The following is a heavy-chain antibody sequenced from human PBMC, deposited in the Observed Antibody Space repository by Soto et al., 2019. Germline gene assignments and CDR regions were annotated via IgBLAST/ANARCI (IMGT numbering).Heavy chain of an antibody. D-gene: IGHD3-3*01. CDR1: VFTFSSYA. Sequence: GGSLRLSCAASVFTFSSYAMHWVRQAPGKGLEWVAVISYDGSNKCYADSVKGRFTISRDNSKNTLYLQMNSLRAEDTAVYYCARDGGLRFFYYYGMDVWGQGTTVTVSS. CDR2: ISYDGSNK. J-gene: IGHJ6*02. V-gene: IGHV3-30-3*01. CDR3: ARDGGLRFFYYYGMDV.